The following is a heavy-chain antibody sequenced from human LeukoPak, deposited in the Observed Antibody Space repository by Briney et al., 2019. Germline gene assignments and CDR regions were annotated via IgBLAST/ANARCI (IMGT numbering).Heavy chain of an antibody. CDR3: ARETYCSSTSCYVLDP. D-gene: IGHD2-2*01. Sequence: SETLSLTCTVSGGSISSYYWSWIRQPPGKGLEWIGYIYYSGSTNYNPSLKSRATISVDTSKNQFSLKLSSVTAADTAVYYCARETYCSSTSCYVLDPWGQGTLVTVSS. CDR1: GGSISSYY. V-gene: IGHV4-59*01. CDR2: IYYSGST. J-gene: IGHJ5*02.